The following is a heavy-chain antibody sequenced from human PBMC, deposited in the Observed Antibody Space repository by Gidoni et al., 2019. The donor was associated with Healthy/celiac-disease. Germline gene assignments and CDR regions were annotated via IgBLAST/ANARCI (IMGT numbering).Heavy chain of an antibody. J-gene: IGHJ4*02. D-gene: IGHD1-26*01. Sequence: QLQLQESGPGLVKPSETLSLTFTVSGGSISSSSYYWGWLRQPPGKGLEWIGSIYYSGSTYYNPSLKSRVTISVDTSKNQFSLKLSSVTAADTAVYYCARPLYSGSYYWGQGTLVTVSS. CDR3: ARPLYSGSYY. V-gene: IGHV4-39*01. CDR2: IYYSGST. CDR1: GGSISSSSYY.